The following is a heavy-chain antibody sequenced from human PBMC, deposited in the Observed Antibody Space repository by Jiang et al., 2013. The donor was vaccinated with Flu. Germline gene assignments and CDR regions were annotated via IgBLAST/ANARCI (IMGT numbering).Heavy chain of an antibody. CDR2: IYYSGST. Sequence: GPGLVKPSETLSLTCTVSGGSVSSGSYYWSWIRQPPGKGLEWIGYIYYSGSTNYNPSLKSRVTISVDTSKNQFSLKLSSVTAADTAVYYCAREQANWGFDYWGQGTLVTVSS. CDR1: GGSVSSGSYY. CDR3: AREQANWGFDY. J-gene: IGHJ4*02. V-gene: IGHV4-61*01. D-gene: IGHD7-27*01.